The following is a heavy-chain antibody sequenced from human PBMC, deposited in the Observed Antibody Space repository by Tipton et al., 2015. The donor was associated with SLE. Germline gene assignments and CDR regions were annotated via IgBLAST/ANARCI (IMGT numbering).Heavy chain of an antibody. CDR1: GFTFSSYA. D-gene: IGHD3-22*01. V-gene: IGHV3-23*01. CDR2: ISGSGSST. Sequence: SGFTFSSYAMSWVRQAPGKGLEWVSGISGSGSSTYYADSLKGRFTISRDNSKNTLYLQMNSLRAEDTAVYYCAHRGTSSGYYYYFDYWGQGTLVTVSS. J-gene: IGHJ4*02. CDR3: AHRGTSSGYYYYFDY.